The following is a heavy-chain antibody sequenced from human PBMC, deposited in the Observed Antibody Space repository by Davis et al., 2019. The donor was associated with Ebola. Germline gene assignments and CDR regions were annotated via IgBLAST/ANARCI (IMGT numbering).Heavy chain of an antibody. CDR1: GYTFDTYW. CDR2: IYPGDSKT. Sequence: GESLKISCKTSGYTFDTYWIGWVRQMPGKGLEWMGIIYPGDSKTRYSPSFQGQVTFSADKSISTAYLQWSSLKASDTAMYFCARNLDYGDPNAFDFWGQGTTVIVSP. CDR3: ARNLDYGDPNAFDF. V-gene: IGHV5-51*01. D-gene: IGHD4-17*01. J-gene: IGHJ3*01.